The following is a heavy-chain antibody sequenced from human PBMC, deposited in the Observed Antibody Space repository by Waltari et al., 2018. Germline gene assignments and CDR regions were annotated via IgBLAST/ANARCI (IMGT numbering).Heavy chain of an antibody. CDR3: ARLRTTVTLFDP. CDR1: GGSISSSSYY. Sequence: MQLQESGPGLVKPSETLSLTCTVPGGSISSSSYYWGGIRQPPGKGLEWIGGIYYSGSTYYNPSLKSRVTISVDTSKNQFSLKLSSVTAADTAVYYCARLRTTVTLFDPWGQGTLVTVSS. D-gene: IGHD4-17*01. CDR2: IYYSGST. V-gene: IGHV4-39*01. J-gene: IGHJ5*02.